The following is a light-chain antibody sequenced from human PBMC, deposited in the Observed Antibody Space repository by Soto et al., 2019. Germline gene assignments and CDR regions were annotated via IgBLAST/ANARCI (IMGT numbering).Light chain of an antibody. CDR2: DNN. Sequence: QSVLTQPPSVSAAPGQKVTISCSGSSSNIAENYVSWYQQLPGTAPKLLIYDNNKRPSGIPDRFSGSKSGTSATLGITGLQTGDEADYYCGTWDSSLSAVVFGGGTKLTVL. CDR1: SSNIAENY. V-gene: IGLV1-51*01. J-gene: IGLJ2*01. CDR3: GTWDSSLSAVV.